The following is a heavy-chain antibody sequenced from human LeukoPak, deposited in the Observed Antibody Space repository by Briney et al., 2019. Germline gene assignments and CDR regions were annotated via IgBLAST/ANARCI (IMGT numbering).Heavy chain of an antibody. D-gene: IGHD6-13*01. CDR2: ISSSSSYI. CDR3: ATGGKNIAAAGTGY. Sequence: PGGSLRLSCAASGFTFSSYSMSWVRQAPGKGLEWVSSISSSSSYIYYADSVKGRFTISRDNAKNSLYLQMNSLRAEDTAVYYCATGGKNIAAAGTGYWGQGTLVTVSS. V-gene: IGHV3-21*01. CDR1: GFTFSSYS. J-gene: IGHJ4*02.